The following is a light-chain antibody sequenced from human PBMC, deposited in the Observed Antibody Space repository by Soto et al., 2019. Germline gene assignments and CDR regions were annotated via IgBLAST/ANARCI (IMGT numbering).Light chain of an antibody. CDR2: NES. CDR1: YSNIGTNT. Sequence: QSVLTQPPSASGTPGQRVTISCSGSYSNIGTNTVNWYQQLPGAAPKLLIYNESQRPSGVPDRVSGSKPGTSASLAIGGLQSEDEADYYCAAWDGSLNVVLFGGGTQLTVL. V-gene: IGLV1-44*01. CDR3: AAWDGSLNVVL. J-gene: IGLJ3*02.